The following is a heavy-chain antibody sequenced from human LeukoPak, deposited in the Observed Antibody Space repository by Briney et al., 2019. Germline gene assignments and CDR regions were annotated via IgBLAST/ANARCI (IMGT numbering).Heavy chain of an antibody. D-gene: IGHD3-22*01. V-gene: IGHV4-59*01. CDR2: IYYSGST. CDR1: GGSISSYY. Sequence: SETLSLTCTVSGGSISSYYWSWLRQPPGKGLEWIGYIYYSGSTNYNPSLKSRVTISVDTSKNQFSLKLSSVTAADTAVYYCARNSVCYDSSGYYSTPSYGMDVWGQGTTVTVSS. J-gene: IGHJ6*02. CDR3: ARNSVCYDSSGYYSTPSYGMDV.